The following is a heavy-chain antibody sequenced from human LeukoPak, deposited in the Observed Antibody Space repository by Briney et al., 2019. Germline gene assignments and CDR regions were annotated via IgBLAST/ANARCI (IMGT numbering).Heavy chain of an antibody. D-gene: IGHD4-23*01. CDR3: AKANDYGGNTGFDY. CDR1: GFIFNTYW. Sequence: GGSLRLSCAASGFIFNTYWMTWIRQAPGKGLEWVANINQDGSEKYYVDSVKGRLTISRDNAKNSLYLQMNSLRAEDTAVYYCAKANDYGGNTGFDYWGQGTLVTVSS. V-gene: IGHV3-7*03. J-gene: IGHJ4*02. CDR2: INQDGSEK.